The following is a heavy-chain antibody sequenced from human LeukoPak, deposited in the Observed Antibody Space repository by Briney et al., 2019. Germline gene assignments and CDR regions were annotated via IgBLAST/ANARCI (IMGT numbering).Heavy chain of an antibody. CDR2: IYQSGSA. CDR1: GASVSSIGYS. D-gene: IGHD3-22*01. Sequence: SETLSLTCGVSGASVSSIGYSWSWIRQPPGRGLEWIGYIYQSGSASYNPSLQSRVTISIDKSKNQFSLNLNSVTAADTAVYYCARNSYYDNSGEGAFDIWGQGTMVTVSS. J-gene: IGHJ3*02. V-gene: IGHV4-30-2*01. CDR3: ARNSYYDNSGEGAFDI.